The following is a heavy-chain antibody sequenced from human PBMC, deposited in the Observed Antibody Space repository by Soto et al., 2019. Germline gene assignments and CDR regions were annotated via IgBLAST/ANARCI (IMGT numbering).Heavy chain of an antibody. CDR1: GGSISSYY. CDR3: AREGDLDV. CDR2: IYYSGST. J-gene: IGHJ6*02. Sequence: SVILSLTCTFSGGSISSYYWSWIRPPPGKGLEWIGYIYYSGSTNYNPSLKSRVTISVDTSKNQFSLKLSSVTAADTAVYYCAREGDLDVWGQGTTVNVS. V-gene: IGHV4-59*01. D-gene: IGHD3-16*01.